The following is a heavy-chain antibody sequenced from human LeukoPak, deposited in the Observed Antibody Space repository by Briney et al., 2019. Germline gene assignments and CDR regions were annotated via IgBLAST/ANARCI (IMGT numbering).Heavy chain of an antibody. V-gene: IGHV1-18*01. D-gene: IGHD5-18*01. CDR2: ISAYNGNT. J-gene: IGHJ4*02. CDR3: ARGGVDTAMVDY. Sequence: ASVTVSCTASGYTFTSYGISWVRHAPGQGLELMGWISAYNGNTNYAQKLQGRVTMTTDTSTSTAYMELKSLRSDDTAVYYCARGGVDTAMVDYWGQGTLVTVSS. CDR1: GYTFTSYG.